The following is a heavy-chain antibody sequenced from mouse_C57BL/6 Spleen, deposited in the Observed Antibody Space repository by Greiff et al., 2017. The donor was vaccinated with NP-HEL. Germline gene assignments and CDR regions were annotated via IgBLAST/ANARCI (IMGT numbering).Heavy chain of an antibody. J-gene: IGHJ1*03. CDR1: GFTFSSYA. V-gene: IGHV5-4*03. CDR2: ISDGGSYT. Sequence: EVKLQESGGGLVKPGGSLKLSCAASGFTFSSYAMSWVRQTPEKRLEWVATISDGGSYTYYPDNVKGRFTISRDNAKNNLYLQMSHLKSEDTAMYYCVSHWYFDVWGTGTTVTVSS. CDR3: VSHWYFDV.